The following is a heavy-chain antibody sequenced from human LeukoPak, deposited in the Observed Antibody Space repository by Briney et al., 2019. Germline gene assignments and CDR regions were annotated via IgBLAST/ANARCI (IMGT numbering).Heavy chain of an antibody. J-gene: IGHJ4*02. V-gene: IGHV1-46*01. CDR3: ARGTSYGDYSGY. CDR1: GYTFTSYY. CDR2: INPSGGST. Sequence: ASVTVSCKASGYTFTSYYMHWVRQAPGQGLEWMGIINPSGGSTSYAQKFQGRVTMTRDTSTSTVYMELNSLRSEDTAVYYCARGTSYGDYSGYWGQGTLVTASS. D-gene: IGHD4-17*01.